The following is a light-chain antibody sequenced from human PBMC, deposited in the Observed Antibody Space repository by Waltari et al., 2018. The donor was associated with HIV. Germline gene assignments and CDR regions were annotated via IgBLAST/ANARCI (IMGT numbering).Light chain of an antibody. CDR3: HQSSSLPHT. Sequence: ETELTQSPDFQSVTPKEKVNITCRASQSIGSSLHWYQQKPDQSPKLLIKYASKSFSGVPSRFSGSGSGTDFTLTIDSLEAGDAATYYCHQSSSLPHTFGQGTKLEIK. J-gene: IGKJ2*01. CDR2: YAS. CDR1: QSIGSS. V-gene: IGKV6-21*01.